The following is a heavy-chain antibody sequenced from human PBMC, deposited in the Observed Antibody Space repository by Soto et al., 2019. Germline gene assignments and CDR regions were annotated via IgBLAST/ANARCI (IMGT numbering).Heavy chain of an antibody. CDR3: AKEFQWELHAFDI. V-gene: IGHV3-30*02. Sequence: GGSLRRSCAASGFTFSTYVMHWVRQAPGKGLEWVAVMGNDGITTFYADSVKGRFTISRDNSKNTLFLQMNSLRADDTAVYYCAKEFQWELHAFDIWGQGTMVTVSS. D-gene: IGHD1-26*01. J-gene: IGHJ3*02. CDR2: MGNDGITT. CDR1: GFTFSTYV.